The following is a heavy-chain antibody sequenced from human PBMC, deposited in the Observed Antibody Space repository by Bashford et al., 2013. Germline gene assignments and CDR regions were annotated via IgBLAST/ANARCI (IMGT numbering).Heavy chain of an antibody. CDR3: ARDQGAASAWYFDY. CDR2: IYYSGST. CDR1: VGLQSLL. Sequence: SETLSLTCAVYVGLQSLLLELDPPAPHGKGLEWIGYIYYSGSTYYNPSLKSRVTISVDTSKNQFSLKPSSVTAADTAVYYCARDQGAASAWYFDYWGQGTLVTVSS. D-gene: IGHD6-25*01. J-gene: IGHJ4*02. V-gene: IGHV4-59*12.